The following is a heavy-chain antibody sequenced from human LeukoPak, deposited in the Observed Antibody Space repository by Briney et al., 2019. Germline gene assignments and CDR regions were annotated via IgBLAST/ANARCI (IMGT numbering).Heavy chain of an antibody. CDR3: ARVMSDSSGWRGDY. V-gene: IGHV4-31*03. CDR2: IYYGGNS. J-gene: IGHJ4*02. CDR1: GGSISSGAYY. D-gene: IGHD6-19*01. Sequence: SETLSLTCSVSGGSISSGAYYWSWLRQHPGKGLEWIGNIYYGGNSYYNPSLKSRVTISVDMSKNQFSLKLSSVTAADTAVYYCARVMSDSSGWRGDYWGQGTLVTVSS.